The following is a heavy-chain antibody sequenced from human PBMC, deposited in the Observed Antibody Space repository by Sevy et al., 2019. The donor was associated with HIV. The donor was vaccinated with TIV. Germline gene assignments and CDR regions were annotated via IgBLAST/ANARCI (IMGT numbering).Heavy chain of an antibody. CDR2: IYSGGST. J-gene: IGHJ4*02. Sequence: GGSLRLSCTASGFTVNTNYMSWVRQAPDKGLEWVSVIYSGGSTYYADSVKGRFTISRDNSKNTVYLQMNSLRAEDTAVYYCVRFSGGSKGTAFDYWGQGTLVTVSS. CDR3: VRFSGGSKGTAFDY. V-gene: IGHV3-53*01. D-gene: IGHD2-15*01. CDR1: GFTVNTNY.